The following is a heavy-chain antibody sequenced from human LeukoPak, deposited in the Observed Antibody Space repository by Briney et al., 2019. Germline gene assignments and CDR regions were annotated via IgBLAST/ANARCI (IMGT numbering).Heavy chain of an antibody. CDR1: GFTFSSYS. CDR3: ASTIEWDCSSTSCLYYFDY. J-gene: IGHJ4*02. CDR2: ISSSSSYI. D-gene: IGHD2-2*01. V-gene: IGHV3-21*01. Sequence: PGGSLRLSCAASGFTFSSYSMNWVRQAPGKGLEWVSSISSSSSYIYYADSVKGRFTISRDNAKNSLYLQMNSLRAEDTAVYYCASTIEWDCSSTSCLYYFDYWGQGTLVTVSS.